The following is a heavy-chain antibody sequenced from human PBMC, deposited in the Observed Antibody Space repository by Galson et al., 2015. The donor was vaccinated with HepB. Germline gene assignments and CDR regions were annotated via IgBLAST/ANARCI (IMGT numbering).Heavy chain of an antibody. D-gene: IGHD3-16*01. CDR2: INTDGTIT. Sequence: SLRLSCAASGFSFSSYWMHWVRQAPGKGLVWVSRINTDGTITSYADSVKGRVTISRDNCKNTLYLQMNSLGAEDTAVYYCARDLGGGSPDYYYYAMDVWGQGTTVTVSS. CDR1: GFSFSSYW. J-gene: IGHJ6*02. V-gene: IGHV3-74*01. CDR3: ARDLGGGSPDYYYYAMDV.